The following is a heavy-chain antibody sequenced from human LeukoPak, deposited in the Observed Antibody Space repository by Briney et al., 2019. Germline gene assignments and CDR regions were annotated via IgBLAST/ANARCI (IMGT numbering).Heavy chain of an antibody. J-gene: IGHJ6*03. V-gene: IGHV4-34*01. D-gene: IGHD5-24*01. CDR2: INHSGST. CDR1: GGSFSGYY. Sequence: SETLSLTCAVYGGSFSGYYWSWIRQPPGKGLEWIGEINHSGSTNYNPSLKSRVTMSVDTTNNQFSLKLSSVTAADTAIYYCARTGDGYNYYNYYYMDVWGKGTTVTVSS. CDR3: ARTGDGYNYYNYYYMDV.